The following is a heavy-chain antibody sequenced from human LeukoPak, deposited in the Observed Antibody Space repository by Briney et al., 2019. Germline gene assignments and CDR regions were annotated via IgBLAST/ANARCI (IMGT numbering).Heavy chain of an antibody. V-gene: IGHV4-59*01. D-gene: IGHD4-17*01. J-gene: IGHJ4*02. CDR3: ARSPDYGDYVPPIDY. CDR1: GGSISSYY. Sequence: PSETLSLTCTVSGGSISSYYWSWIRQPPGKGLEWIGYIYYSGSTNYNPSLKSRVTISVDTSKNQFSLKLSSVTAADTAVYYCARSPDYGDYVPPIDYWGQGTLVTVSS. CDR2: IYYSGST.